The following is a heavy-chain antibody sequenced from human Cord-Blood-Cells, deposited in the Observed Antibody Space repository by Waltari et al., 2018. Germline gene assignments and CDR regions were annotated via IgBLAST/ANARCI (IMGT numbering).Heavy chain of an antibody. CDR3: ASSNYYGSGSYYNLFDY. J-gene: IGHJ4*02. Sequence: QVQLVQSGAEVKKPGSSVKVSCKASGGTFSSYAISWVRQAPGQGLEWMGGIIPIFGKANDAQKFQGRVTITADKSTSTAYMELSSLRSEDTAVYYCASSNYYGSGSYYNLFDYWGQGTLVTVSS. CDR1: GGTFSSYA. D-gene: IGHD3-10*01. CDR2: IIPIFGKA. V-gene: IGHV1-69*06.